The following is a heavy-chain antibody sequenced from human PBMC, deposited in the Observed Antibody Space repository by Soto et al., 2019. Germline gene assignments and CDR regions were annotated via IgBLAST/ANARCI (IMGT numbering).Heavy chain of an antibody. CDR3: ARHVQRGVAARPTYDWFDP. CDR1: GGSISSSSYY. Sequence: QLQLQESGPGLVKPSETLSLTCTVSGGSISSSSYYWGWIRQPPGKGLEWIGSIYYSGSTYYNPSLKSRVTISVDTSKNQFSLKLSSVTAADTAVYYCARHVQRGVAARPTYDWFDPWGQGTLVTVSS. CDR2: IYYSGST. J-gene: IGHJ5*02. V-gene: IGHV4-39*01. D-gene: IGHD6-6*01.